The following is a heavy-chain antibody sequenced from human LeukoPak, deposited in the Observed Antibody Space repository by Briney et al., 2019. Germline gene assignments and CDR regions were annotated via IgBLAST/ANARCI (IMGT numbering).Heavy chain of an antibody. V-gene: IGHV4-34*01. Sequence: SETLSLTCAVYGGSFGGYYWSWIRQPPGKGLEWIGEINHSGSTNYNPSLKSRVTISVDTSKNQFSLKLSSVTAADTAVYYCARESIGLAGFDPWGQGTLVTVSS. J-gene: IGHJ5*02. CDR2: INHSGST. CDR1: GGSFGGYY. CDR3: ARESIGLAGFDP.